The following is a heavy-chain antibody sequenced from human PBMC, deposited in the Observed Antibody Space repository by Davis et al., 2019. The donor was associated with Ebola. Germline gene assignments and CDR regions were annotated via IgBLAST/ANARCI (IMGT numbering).Heavy chain of an antibody. CDR1: GDSVSSSSAA. Sequence: PSETLSLTCVISGDSVSSSSAAWNWIRQSPSRGLEWLERTYYRSKWYNDYAVSVKSRIAINRDTSKNQFSLQLNSVTPEDTAIYYCVRSIPRYFDYWGQGALVTVSS. J-gene: IGHJ4*02. CDR2: TYYRSKWYN. CDR3: VRSIPRYFDY. V-gene: IGHV6-1*01.